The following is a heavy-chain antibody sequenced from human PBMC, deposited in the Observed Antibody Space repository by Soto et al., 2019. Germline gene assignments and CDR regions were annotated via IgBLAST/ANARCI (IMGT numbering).Heavy chain of an antibody. Sequence: ASVKVSCKASGYTFTSYGISWVRQAPGQGLEWMGWISAYNGNTNYAQKLQGRVTMTTDTSTSTAYMELRSLRSDDTAVYYCARSPRRIAAAVIYDYWGQGTLVTSPQ. J-gene: IGHJ4*02. D-gene: IGHD6-13*01. CDR3: ARSPRRIAAAVIYDY. CDR2: ISAYNGNT. CDR1: GYTFTSYG. V-gene: IGHV1-18*01.